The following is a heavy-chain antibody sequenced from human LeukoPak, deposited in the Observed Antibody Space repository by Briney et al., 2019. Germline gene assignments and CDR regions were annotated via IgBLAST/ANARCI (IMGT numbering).Heavy chain of an antibody. CDR2: IYTSGST. V-gene: IGHV4-4*07. J-gene: IGHJ5*02. CDR3: ARGMLLWFGETHNWFDP. CDR1: GGSISSYY. D-gene: IGHD3-10*01. Sequence: KPSETLSLTCTVSGGSISSYYWSWIRQPAGKGLEWIGRIYTSGSTNYNPSLKSRVTMSVDTSKNQFSLKLSSVTAADTAVYYCARGMLLWFGETHNWFDPWGQGTLVTVSS.